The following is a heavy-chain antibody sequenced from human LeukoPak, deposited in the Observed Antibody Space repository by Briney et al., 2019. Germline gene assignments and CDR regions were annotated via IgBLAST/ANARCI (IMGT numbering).Heavy chain of an antibody. CDR1: GFTFGYYE. CDR3: ARDAQDIVVVPAAINPYYYYGMDV. CDR2: ISSSADAI. V-gene: IGHV3-48*03. Sequence: GGSLRLSCVASGFTFGYYEMNWVRQAPGKGLEWISYISSSADAISYAESLKGRFTISRDNSKNTLYLQMNSLRAEDTAVYYCARDAQDIVVVPAAINPYYYYGMDVWGQGTTVTVSS. D-gene: IGHD2-2*01. J-gene: IGHJ6*02.